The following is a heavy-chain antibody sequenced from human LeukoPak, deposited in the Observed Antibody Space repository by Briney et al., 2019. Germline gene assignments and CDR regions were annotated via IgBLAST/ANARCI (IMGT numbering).Heavy chain of an antibody. D-gene: IGHD3-9*01. J-gene: IGHJ4*02. V-gene: IGHV4-39*07. CDR3: ARRVHDILTGYYTDY. Sequence: SETLSLTCTVSGGSISSSSYYWGWIRQPPGKGLEWIGSIYYSGSTYYNPSLKSRVTISVDTSKNQFSLKLSSVTAADTAVYYCARRVHDILTGYYTDYWGQGTLVTVSS. CDR1: GGSISSSSYY. CDR2: IYYSGST.